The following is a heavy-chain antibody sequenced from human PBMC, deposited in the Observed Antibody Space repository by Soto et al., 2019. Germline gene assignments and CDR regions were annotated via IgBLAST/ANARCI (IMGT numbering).Heavy chain of an antibody. CDR3: ARADDNPGNALDM. J-gene: IGHJ3*02. Sequence: QLQLVESGGGVVQPGRSLRLSCAASGFIFSQYGMHWVRQTPDKGLEWVGLIGRDGSRHFYAESVKGRYTISRDNSKKTLYLQIDSLRVEETALYLGARADDNPGNALDMWGQGAMVTVS. D-gene: IGHD3-22*01. CDR1: GFIFSQYG. V-gene: IGHV3-33*01. CDR2: IGRDGSRH.